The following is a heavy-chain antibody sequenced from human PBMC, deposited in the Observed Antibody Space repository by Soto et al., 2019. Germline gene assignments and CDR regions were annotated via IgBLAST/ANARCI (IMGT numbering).Heavy chain of an antibody. Sequence: SETLSLTCAVAGGSISSGGYSWSWIRQPPGKGLEWIGYIYHSGSTYYNPSLKSRVTISVDRSKNQFSLKLSSVTAADTAVYYCARGEGSSGYLYDYWGQGTLVTVS. D-gene: IGHD3-22*01. CDR2: IYHSGST. V-gene: IGHV4-30-2*01. CDR1: GGSISSGGYS. CDR3: ARGEGSSGYLYDY. J-gene: IGHJ4*02.